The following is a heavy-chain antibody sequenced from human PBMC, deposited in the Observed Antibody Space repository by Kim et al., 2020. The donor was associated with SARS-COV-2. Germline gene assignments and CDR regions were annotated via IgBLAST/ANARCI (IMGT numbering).Heavy chain of an antibody. Sequence: SVKVSCKASGGTFSSYAISWVRQAPGQGLEWMGGIIPIFGTANYAQKFQGRVTITADESTSTAYMELSSLRSEDTAVYYCARYPPIPGWEISDLWGRGTLVTVSS. V-gene: IGHV1-69*13. CDR3: ARYPPIPGWEISDL. CDR2: IIPIFGTA. D-gene: IGHD1-26*01. CDR1: GGTFSSYA. J-gene: IGHJ2*01.